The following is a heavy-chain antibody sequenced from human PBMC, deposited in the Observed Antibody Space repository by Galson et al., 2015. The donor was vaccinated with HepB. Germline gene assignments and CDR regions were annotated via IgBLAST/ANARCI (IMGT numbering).Heavy chain of an antibody. V-gene: IGHV3-21*01. CDR1: GFTFSSYS. CDR3: ASLSGEPAFDI. J-gene: IGHJ3*02. CDR2: ISSSSSYI. Sequence: SLRLSCAASGFTFSSYSMNWVRQAPGKGLEGVSSISSSSSYIYYADSVKGRFTISRDNAKNSLYLQMNSLRAEDTAVYYCASLSGEPAFDIWGQGTMVTVSS. D-gene: IGHD2-15*01.